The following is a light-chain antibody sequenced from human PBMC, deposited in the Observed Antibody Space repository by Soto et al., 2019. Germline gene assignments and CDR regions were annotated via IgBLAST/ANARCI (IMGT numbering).Light chain of an antibody. J-gene: IGLJ3*02. Sequence: QSVLTQPASVSGSPGQSITISCTGTSSDVGGYNYVSWYQQHPGKAPKLMIYEVTKRPSGVPDRFSGSKSGNTASLTISGLQADDEADYYCCSYAGTYTFVFGGGTKLTVL. V-gene: IGLV2-11*01. CDR1: SSDVGGYNY. CDR2: EVT. CDR3: CSYAGTYTFV.